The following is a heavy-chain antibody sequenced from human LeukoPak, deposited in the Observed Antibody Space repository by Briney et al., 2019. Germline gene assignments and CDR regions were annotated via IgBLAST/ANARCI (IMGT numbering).Heavy chain of an antibody. CDR2: IFYSGST. J-gene: IGHJ4*02. CDR3: ARNYDTNGYYYYFDY. D-gene: IGHD3-22*01. V-gene: IGHV4-39*01. Sequence: SETLSLTCTVSVGSISTNSYSCGWIRQPPGKGLECIGNIFYSGSTYSHTSLKIRVTISVDTSKNQFSLKLSSVTAADTAVYFCARNYDTNGYYYYFDYWGQGTLVTVSS. CDR1: VGSISTNSYS.